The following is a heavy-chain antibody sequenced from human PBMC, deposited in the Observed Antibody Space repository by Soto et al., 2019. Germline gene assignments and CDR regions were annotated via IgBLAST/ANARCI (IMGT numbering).Heavy chain of an antibody. Sequence: PGGPLRLSCAASGFTFSSYSMNWVRQAPGKGLEWVSSISSSSSYIYYADSVKGRFTISRDNAKNSLYLQMNSLRAEDTAVYYCAREDLWSGYWPDYWGQGTLVTVSS. J-gene: IGHJ4*02. V-gene: IGHV3-21*01. D-gene: IGHD3-3*01. CDR3: AREDLWSGYWPDY. CDR2: ISSSSSYI. CDR1: GFTFSSYS.